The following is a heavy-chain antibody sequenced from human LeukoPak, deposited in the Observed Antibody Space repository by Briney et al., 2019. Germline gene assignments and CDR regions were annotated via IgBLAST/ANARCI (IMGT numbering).Heavy chain of an antibody. J-gene: IGHJ4*02. D-gene: IGHD4-23*01. V-gene: IGHV3-23*01. CDR1: GFTFSSYS. CDR3: AKDPLAYGGHYFDY. CDR2: VSGRTDGP. Sequence: GGSLRLSCAASGFTFSSYSMNWVRQAPGKGLEWVSTVSGRTDGPYYADSVKGRFTISRDNSKNTLYLQMNSLRAEDTAVYYCAKDPLAYGGHYFDYWGQGILVTVSS.